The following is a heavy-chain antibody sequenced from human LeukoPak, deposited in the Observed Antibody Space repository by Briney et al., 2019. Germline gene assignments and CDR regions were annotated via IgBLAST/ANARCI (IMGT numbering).Heavy chain of an antibody. D-gene: IGHD2-15*01. CDR1: GGSISSYY. J-gene: IGHJ5*02. CDR2: IYYSGST. Sequence: PSETLSLTCTVSGGSISSYYWSWIRQPPGKGLEWIGYIYYSGSTNYNPSLKSRVTISVDTSKNQFSLKLSSVTAADTAVYYCARTLGYCGGGSCYRWFDPWGQGTLVTVSS. CDR3: ARTLGYCGGGSCYRWFDP. V-gene: IGHV4-59*08.